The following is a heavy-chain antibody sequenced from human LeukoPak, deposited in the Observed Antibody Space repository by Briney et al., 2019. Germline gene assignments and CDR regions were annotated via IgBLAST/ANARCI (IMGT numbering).Heavy chain of an antibody. CDR1: DDSISSFY. J-gene: IGHJ4*02. CDR2: IAHSGNIVSHTGNT. V-gene: IGHV4-59*08. D-gene: IGHD6-13*01. CDR3: ARGGMQQLVPLYY. Sequence: SETLSLTCTMSDDSISSFYWSWVRQPPGKGLEWICYIAHSGNIVSHTGNTNYNPSLESRVTISVDTSKKQLSLKVTSMTAADTGVYFCARGGMQQLVPLYYWGQGTLVTVSS.